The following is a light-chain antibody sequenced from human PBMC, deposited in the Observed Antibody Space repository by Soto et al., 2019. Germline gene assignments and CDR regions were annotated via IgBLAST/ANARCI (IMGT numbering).Light chain of an antibody. CDR2: GAS. CDR1: QSVGSN. CDR3: QQYNNWPPDRT. V-gene: IGKV3-15*01. J-gene: IGKJ1*01. Sequence: EIVMTQSPATLSVSPGERATLSCRASQSVGSNLAWYQQKPGQAPRLPIYGASTRATGIPARFSASGSGTEFTLTISSLQSEDFAIYFCQQYNNWPPDRTFGQGTKVEIK.